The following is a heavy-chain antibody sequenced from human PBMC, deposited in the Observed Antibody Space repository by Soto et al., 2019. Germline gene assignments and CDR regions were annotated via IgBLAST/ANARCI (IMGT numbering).Heavy chain of an antibody. J-gene: IGHJ4*02. CDR1: GASISNDY. V-gene: IGHV4-59*01. CDR2: IHYNGNT. D-gene: IGHD2-2*03. CDR3: AREGNLGRWIQPLDS. Sequence: SETLSLTCTVSGASISNDYWSWIRQPPGKGLEWIGNIHYNGNTKYSPSLKSRVTMSVDTSKNHFSLKLISVTTADTAVYFCAREGNLGRWIQPLDSWGQGTLVTVSS.